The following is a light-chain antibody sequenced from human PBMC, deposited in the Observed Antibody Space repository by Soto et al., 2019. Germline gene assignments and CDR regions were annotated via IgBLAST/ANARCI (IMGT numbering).Light chain of an antibody. J-gene: IGKJ2*01. CDR3: QQRANWPYT. Sequence: EIVLTQSPATLSLSPGERATLSCRASQSVNSYLAWYQQKPGQAPRLLIYDASNRATGIPARFSGSESETDFTLTISSLEPEDFAVYYCQQRANWPYTFGQGTKLEIK. CDR1: QSVNSY. CDR2: DAS. V-gene: IGKV3-11*01.